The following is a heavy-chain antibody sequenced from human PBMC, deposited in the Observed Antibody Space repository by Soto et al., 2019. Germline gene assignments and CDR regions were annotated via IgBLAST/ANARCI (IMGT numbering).Heavy chain of an antibody. CDR2: ISSSSSYI. Sequence: EVQLVESGGGLVKPGGSLRLSCAASGFTFSSYSMNWVRQAPGKGLEWVSSISSSSSYIYYADSVKGRFTISRDNAKNSLYLQMNSLRAEDTAVYYCARVGVNLDYGDFYDAFDIWGQGTMVTVSS. CDR1: GFTFSSYS. V-gene: IGHV3-21*01. J-gene: IGHJ3*02. D-gene: IGHD4-17*01. CDR3: ARVGVNLDYGDFYDAFDI.